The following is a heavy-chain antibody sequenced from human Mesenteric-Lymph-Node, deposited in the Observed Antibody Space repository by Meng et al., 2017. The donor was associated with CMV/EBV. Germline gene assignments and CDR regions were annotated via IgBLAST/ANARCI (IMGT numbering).Heavy chain of an antibody. Sequence: CAASAFTFSTYSMNWVRQAPGKGLEWVAGISGSGKSVHYSDSVQGRFTVSRDNSKSTLSLQLNSLRVEDTAVYYCTKSWQWLPNFDDWGQGTLVTVSS. V-gene: IGHV3-23*01. J-gene: IGHJ4*02. CDR1: AFTFSTYS. CDR2: ISGSGKSV. D-gene: IGHD5-12*01. CDR3: TKSWQWLPNFDD.